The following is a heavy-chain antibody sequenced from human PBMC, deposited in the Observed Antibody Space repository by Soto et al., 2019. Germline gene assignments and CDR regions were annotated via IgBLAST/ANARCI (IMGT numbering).Heavy chain of an antibody. J-gene: IGHJ4*02. D-gene: IGHD2-21*01. CDR1: GGSVSYNSYY. Sequence: ASETLSLTCSVSGGSVSYNSYYWGWIRQPPGKGLEWVGGIFYTGTTYYNPSHKDRLSISVDTSKNSFSLNLTSVTAADTAVYFCARLVVVAPVANVWGQGALVTV. CDR2: IFYTGTT. CDR3: ARLVVVAPVANV. V-gene: IGHV4-39*01.